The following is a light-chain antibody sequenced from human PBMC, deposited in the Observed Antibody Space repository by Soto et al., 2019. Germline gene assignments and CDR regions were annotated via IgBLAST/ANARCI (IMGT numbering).Light chain of an antibody. CDR2: DAS. V-gene: IGKV1-5*01. CDR1: QSVFIW. Sequence: DIQLTQSPSIVSASLGDRVTISCRASQSVFIWLAWYQQKRGKAPKLLIYDASALETGVPPRFSGSGFETEFTLSIDGLQSDDFAVYYCHQYQNYWSSFGQGTELEI. CDR3: HQYQNYWSS. J-gene: IGKJ2*03.